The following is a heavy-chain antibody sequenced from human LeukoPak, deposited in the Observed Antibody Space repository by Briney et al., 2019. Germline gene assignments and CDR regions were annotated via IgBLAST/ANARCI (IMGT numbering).Heavy chain of an antibody. J-gene: IGHJ4*02. CDR3: AKVGFSEMEWLLYSDH. CDR2: ISYDGINK. CDR1: GFTFSTYA. D-gene: IGHD3-3*01. Sequence: PGGSLRLSCAASGFTFSTYAMHWVRQAPGKGLEWVAVISYDGINKYYAESVKGRFTISRDNSKNMLCLQMNSLRAEDTAVYYCAKVGFSEMEWLLYSDHWGQGTLVTVSS. V-gene: IGHV3-30-3*01.